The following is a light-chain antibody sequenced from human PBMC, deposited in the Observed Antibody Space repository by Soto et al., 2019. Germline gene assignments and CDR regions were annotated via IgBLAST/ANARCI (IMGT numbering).Light chain of an antibody. J-gene: IGKJ1*01. V-gene: IGKV3-11*01. CDR2: DTS. Sequence: EIVLTQSPATLSLSPGQRAALSCRASQSVSYYLAWYQQTPGQAPRLLIYDTSTRATGVPARFSGSGSGTAFTLTISSLEPEDFAVYFCQQRGNWPPTFGQGTKVEIK. CDR1: QSVSYY. CDR3: QQRGNWPPT.